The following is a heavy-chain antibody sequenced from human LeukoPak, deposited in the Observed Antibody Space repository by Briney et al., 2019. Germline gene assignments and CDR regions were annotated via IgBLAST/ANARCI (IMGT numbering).Heavy chain of an antibody. CDR3: AKSRVVDRRGYFDY. Sequence: GGSLRLSCVASGFTFNIYPMTWVRQSPEKGLEWVSTIGTGGDTYYADSVKGRFTISRDDSKNTLYLQMHSLGAEDTAVYYYAKSRVVDRRGYFDYWGQGTLVTVSS. CDR2: IGTGGDT. CDR1: GFTFNIYP. V-gene: IGHV3-23*01. D-gene: IGHD2-15*01. J-gene: IGHJ4*02.